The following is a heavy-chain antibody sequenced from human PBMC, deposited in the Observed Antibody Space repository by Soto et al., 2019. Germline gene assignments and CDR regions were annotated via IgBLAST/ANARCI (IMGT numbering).Heavy chain of an antibody. CDR2: ITYEGSQI. CDR3: AKGRGEMNWANYYGLDV. V-gene: IGHV3-30*18. Sequence: LSLSCAASGFSFPRFGMHWVRQAPGKGLERVALITYEGSQIYYADAVKGRFTISRDNGDNTLSLQMDNLRTEDTATYFCAKGRGEMNWANYYGLDVWGQGTTVTVSS. J-gene: IGHJ6*02. D-gene: IGHD7-27*01. CDR1: GFSFPRFG.